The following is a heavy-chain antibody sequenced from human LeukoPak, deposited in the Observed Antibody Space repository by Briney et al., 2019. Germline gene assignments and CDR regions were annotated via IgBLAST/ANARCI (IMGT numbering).Heavy chain of an antibody. J-gene: IGHJ6*03. Sequence: GGSLRLSCAASGFTFSSYAMHWVRQAPGKGLEWVAVISYDGSNKYYADSVKGRFTISRDNSKNTLYLQMNSLRAEDTAVYYCAREVRRGYYYYYMDVWGKGTTVTVSS. CDR3: AREVRRGYYYYYMDV. V-gene: IGHV3-30*04. CDR1: GFTFSSYA. CDR2: ISYDGSNK.